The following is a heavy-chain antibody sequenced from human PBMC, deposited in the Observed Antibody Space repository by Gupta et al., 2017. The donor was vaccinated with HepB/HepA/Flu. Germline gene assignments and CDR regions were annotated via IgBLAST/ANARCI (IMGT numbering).Heavy chain of an antibody. Sequence: QVQLVESGGGVVQPGRSLRLSCAASGFTFSSYGMHWVSQAPGKGLEWVAVIWYDGSNKYYADAVKGRFTISRDNSKNTLYLQMNSLRAEDTAVYYCARDQGYSSRGSDYGGQGTLVTVSS. V-gene: IGHV3-33*01. CDR1: GFTFSSYG. CDR2: IWYDGSNK. D-gene: IGHD6-19*01. CDR3: ARDQGYSSRGSDY. J-gene: IGHJ4*02.